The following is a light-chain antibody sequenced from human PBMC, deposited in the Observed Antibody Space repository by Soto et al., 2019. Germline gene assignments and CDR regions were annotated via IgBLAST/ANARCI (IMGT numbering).Light chain of an antibody. J-gene: IGKJ5*01. CDR1: QSVRSN. CDR3: QQYNNWPPIT. V-gene: IGKV3-15*01. Sequence: EILMTQSPATLSVSPGERATLSCRASQSVRSNLAWYQQKPGQAPRLLIYDTSTRATGIPARFSGSGSGTEFTLTINSLQSEDFAVYYCQQYNNWPPITFGQGTRLEIK. CDR2: DTS.